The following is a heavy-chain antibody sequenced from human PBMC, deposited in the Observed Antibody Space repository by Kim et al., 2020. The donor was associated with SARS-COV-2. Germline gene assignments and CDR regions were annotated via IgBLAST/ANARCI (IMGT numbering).Heavy chain of an antibody. D-gene: IGHD4-17*01. CDR1: GGSISSYY. CDR3: ARLSYGVDNWFDP. CDR2: IYYSGST. Sequence: SETLSLTCTVSGGSISSYYWSWIRQPPGKGLEWIGYIYYSGSTNYNPSLKSRVTISVDTSKNQFSLKLSSVTAADTAVYYCARLSYGVDNWFDPWGQGTLVTVSS. V-gene: IGHV4-59*01. J-gene: IGHJ5*02.